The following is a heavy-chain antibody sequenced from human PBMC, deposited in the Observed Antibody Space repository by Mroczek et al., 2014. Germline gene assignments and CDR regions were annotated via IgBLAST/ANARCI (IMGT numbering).Heavy chain of an antibody. D-gene: IGHD6-6*01. CDR3: ARDRGVGSYSSSSHWYFDL. J-gene: IGHJ2*01. CDR1: GGSISSYY. V-gene: IGHV4-59*01. Sequence: QVQLQQWGPRTGEAFRRPCPSPATVSGGSISSYYWSWIRQPPREGTGVDWVYLLHGSTNYNPSLKSRVTISVDTSKNQFSLKLSSVTAADTAVYYCARDRGVGSYSSSSHWYFDLWGRGTLVTVSS. CDR2: LLHGST.